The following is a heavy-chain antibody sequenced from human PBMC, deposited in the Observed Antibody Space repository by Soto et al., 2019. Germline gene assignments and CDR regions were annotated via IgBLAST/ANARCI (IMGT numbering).Heavy chain of an antibody. V-gene: IGHV1-18*01. CDR2: VSAYNGNT. CDR3: ARHPPSYDFWSGSPGYYYYMDV. CDR1: GYTFTSYG. Sequence: QVQLVQSGAEVKKPGASVKVSCKASGYTFTSYGISWVRQAPGQGLEWMGWVSAYNGNTNYAQKLQGRVTMTTDTSTSTAYMELRSLRSDDTAVYYCARHPPSYDFWSGSPGYYYYMDVWGKGTTVTVSS. D-gene: IGHD3-3*01. J-gene: IGHJ6*03.